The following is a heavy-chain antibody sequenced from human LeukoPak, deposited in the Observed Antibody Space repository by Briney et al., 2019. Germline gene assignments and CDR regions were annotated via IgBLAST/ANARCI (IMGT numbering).Heavy chain of an antibody. Sequence: SETLSLTCAVYGGSFSGYYWSWIRQPPGKGLEWIGEINHSGSTNYNPSLKSRVTISVDTSKNQFSLKLSSVTAADTAVYYCVRDRSYYFDYWGQGTLVTVSS. CDR2: INHSGST. V-gene: IGHV4-34*01. CDR3: VRDRSYYFDY. J-gene: IGHJ4*02. CDR1: GGSFSGYY.